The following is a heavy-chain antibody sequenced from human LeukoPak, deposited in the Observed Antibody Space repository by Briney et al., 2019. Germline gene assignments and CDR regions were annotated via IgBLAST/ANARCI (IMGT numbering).Heavy chain of an antibody. Sequence: GGSLRLSCAASGFSFSNAWMSWVRQAPGKGLEWVGRVKSKTDGEKTDYAARVKGRFTIYRDDSKNMLYLQMNSLKTDDTAVYYCTTDSRFKGSCWSPFGFWGQGTLVTVSS. D-gene: IGHD6-13*01. V-gene: IGHV3-15*01. CDR1: GFSFSNAW. J-gene: IGHJ4*02. CDR2: VKSKTDGEKT. CDR3: TTDSRFKGSCWSPFGF.